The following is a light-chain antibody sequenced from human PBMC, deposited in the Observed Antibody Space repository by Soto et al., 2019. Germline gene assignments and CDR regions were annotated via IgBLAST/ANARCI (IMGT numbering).Light chain of an antibody. J-gene: IGKJ5*01. CDR2: AAS. CDR3: QQVNSYPIT. V-gene: IGKV1-9*01. Sequence: DIQLTQSPSFLSASVGDRVTITCRASQGISSYLAWYQQKPGKAPKLLIYAASTLQSGVPSRFSGSGSGTEFTLTISCLQPEDFATYYCQQVNSYPITCGHGTRLEIK. CDR1: QGISSY.